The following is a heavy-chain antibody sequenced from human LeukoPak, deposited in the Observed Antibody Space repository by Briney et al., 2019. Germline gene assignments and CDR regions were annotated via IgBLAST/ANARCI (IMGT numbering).Heavy chain of an antibody. Sequence: SETLSLTCAVYGGSFSGYYWSWIRQPPGKGLEWIGEINHSGSTNYNPSLKSRVTISVDTSKNQFSLKLSSVTAADTAVYYCAPDPYYYDSSGYYNFDYWGQGTLVTVSS. V-gene: IGHV4-34*01. CDR2: INHSGST. D-gene: IGHD3-22*01. CDR1: GGSFSGYY. J-gene: IGHJ4*02. CDR3: APDPYYYDSSGYYNFDY.